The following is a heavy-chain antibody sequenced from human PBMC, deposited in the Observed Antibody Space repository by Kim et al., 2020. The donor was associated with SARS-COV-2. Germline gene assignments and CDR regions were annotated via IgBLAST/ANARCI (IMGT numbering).Heavy chain of an antibody. Sequence: SQTLSLTCSVSGDSFNSTDFSWGWTRQSPGKGLEWIGTIYPSGSAYYNPSLQRRLTLSVDTSQTHFSLKLRAVTAADTAVYYCARQGSELEWLLPDYWGQGTAVIVSP. CDR1: GDSFNSTDFS. CDR3: ARQGSELEWLLPDY. V-gene: IGHV4-39*01. D-gene: IGHD3-3*01. J-gene: IGHJ4*02. CDR2: IYPSGSA.